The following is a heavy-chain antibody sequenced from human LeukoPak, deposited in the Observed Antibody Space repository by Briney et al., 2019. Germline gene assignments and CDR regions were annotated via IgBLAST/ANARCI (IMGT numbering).Heavy chain of an antibody. CDR2: MNPNSGNT. CDR1: GYTFTSYD. V-gene: IGHV1-8*01. J-gene: IGHJ6*03. Sequence: GASVKVFCKASGYTFTSYDINWVRQATGQGLEWMGWMNPNSGNTGYAQKFQGRVTMTRNTSISTAYMELSSLRSEDTAVYYCASGGYDSFYYYYMDVWGKGTTVTVSS. CDR3: ASGGYDSFYYYYMDV. D-gene: IGHD5-12*01.